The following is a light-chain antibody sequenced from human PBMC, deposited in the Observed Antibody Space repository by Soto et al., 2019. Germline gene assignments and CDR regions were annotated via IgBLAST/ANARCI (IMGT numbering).Light chain of an antibody. CDR3: QQYYSTHPYT. Sequence: IVMTQSPDSLAVSLGERATINCKSSQSVLYSSNDNNYLAWYQQKPGQPPKLLLYWASTRRSGVPDRFSVSESGTDFTLTITRLQAEDVSTYYGQQYYSTHPYTFGQGTKLEIK. CDR1: QSVLYSSNDNNY. J-gene: IGKJ2*01. V-gene: IGKV4-1*01. CDR2: WAS.